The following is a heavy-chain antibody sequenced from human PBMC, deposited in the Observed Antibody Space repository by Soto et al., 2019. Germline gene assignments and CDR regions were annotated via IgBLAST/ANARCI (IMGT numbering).Heavy chain of an antibody. V-gene: IGHV3-21*01. J-gene: IGHJ6*02. Sequence: EVQLVESGGGLGKPGESLRLSCAASGFTLRSHTMNWVRQAPGTGLEWVASISSDSSYKYYTGSVKGRFTVSRDNAKNSLYLQMDSLRAEDTAVYSCASGSCTRSSRYIGGFYYYGLDVWGQGATVTVSS. D-gene: IGHD6-25*01. CDR2: ISSDSSYK. CDR3: ASGSCTRSSRYIGGFYYYGLDV. CDR1: GFTLRSHT.